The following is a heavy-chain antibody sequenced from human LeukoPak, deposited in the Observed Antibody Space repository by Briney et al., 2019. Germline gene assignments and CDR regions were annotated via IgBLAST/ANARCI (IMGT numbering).Heavy chain of an antibody. CDR1: GFAFSDFW. CDR2: IRHDGNAK. Sequence: GGSLRLSCAAAGFAFSDFWMSWVRQAPGKGLEWVANIRHDGNAKNYVPSVRGRFTISRDNAKNSLYLQMNSLTVEDTAVYYCATSHDSAGNDWGQGTLVTVSS. V-gene: IGHV3-7*01. D-gene: IGHD2-15*01. J-gene: IGHJ4*02. CDR3: ATSHDSAGND.